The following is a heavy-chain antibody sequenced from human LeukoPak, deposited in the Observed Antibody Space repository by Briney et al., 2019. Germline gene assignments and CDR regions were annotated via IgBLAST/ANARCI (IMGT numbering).Heavy chain of an antibody. CDR2: ISGSGDNT. V-gene: IGHV3-23*01. CDR3: ARGPVTDY. CDR1: GFTFNTYA. Sequence: PGGSLRLSCAASGFTFNTYAMSWVRQAPGKGLEWVSSISGSGDNTYYADFVKGRFTISRDNSKNTQFLQTNSLRDEDTAVYYCARGPVTDYWGQGTLVTVSS. J-gene: IGHJ4*02. D-gene: IGHD4-17*01.